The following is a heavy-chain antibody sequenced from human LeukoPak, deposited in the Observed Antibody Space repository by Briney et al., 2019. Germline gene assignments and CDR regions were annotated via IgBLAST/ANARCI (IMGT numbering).Heavy chain of an antibody. D-gene: IGHD3-22*01. Sequence: GGSLKLSCAASGFTFSASAVHWVRQASGKGLEWTGRIRSKTNNYATAYADSLKGRFTVSRDDSKNTAYLQMNSLKTEDSAVYFCARDSSSEGPLEYWGQGTRVTVSS. J-gene: IGHJ4*02. CDR2: IRSKTNNYAT. CDR1: GFTFSASA. CDR3: ARDSSSEGPLEY. V-gene: IGHV3-73*01.